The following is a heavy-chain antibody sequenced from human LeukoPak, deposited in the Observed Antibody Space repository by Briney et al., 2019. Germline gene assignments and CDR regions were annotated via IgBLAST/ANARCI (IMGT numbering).Heavy chain of an antibody. V-gene: IGHV4-61*02. D-gene: IGHD2-2*01. CDR2: IYTSGST. Sequence: SETLSLTCTVSGGSISSGGYYWSWIRQPAGKGLEWIGRIYTSGSTNYNPSLKSRVTISVDTSKNQFSLKLSSVTAADTAVYYCAQSRYCSSTSCYGSWGIYYYYYMDVWGKGTTVTVSS. CDR3: AQSRYCSSTSCYGSWGIYYYYYMDV. CDR1: GGSISSGGYY. J-gene: IGHJ6*03.